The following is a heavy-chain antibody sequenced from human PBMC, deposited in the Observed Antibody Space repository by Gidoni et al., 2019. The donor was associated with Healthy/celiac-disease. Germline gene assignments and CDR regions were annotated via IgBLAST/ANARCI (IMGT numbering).Heavy chain of an antibody. J-gene: IGHJ4*02. CDR3: ARDGGYCSGGSCSYYFDY. CDR2: ISYDGSNK. D-gene: IGHD2-15*01. CDR1: GFTFSRYA. Sequence: QVQLVESGGGVVQPGRSMRLSCAASGFTFSRYAMHWVRQAPGKGLEWVAVISYDGSNKYYADSVKGRFTISRDNSKNTLYRQMNSLRAEDTAVYYCARDGGYCSGGSCSYYFDYWGQGTLVTVSS. V-gene: IGHV3-30-3*01.